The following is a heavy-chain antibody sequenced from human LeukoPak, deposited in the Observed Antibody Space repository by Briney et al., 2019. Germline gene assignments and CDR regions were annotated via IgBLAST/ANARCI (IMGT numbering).Heavy chain of an antibody. V-gene: IGHV4-4*02. Sequence: SSGTLSLTCAVSGGSISSSNWWSWVRQPPGKGLEWIGEIFHSGSTNYNPSLKSRVTISVDKSTNQFSLKLNSVTAADTAVYYCARLFGDGYNPAFDYWGQGTLVTVSS. CDR1: GGSISSSNW. CDR2: IFHSGST. CDR3: ARLFGDGYNPAFDY. J-gene: IGHJ4*02. D-gene: IGHD5-24*01.